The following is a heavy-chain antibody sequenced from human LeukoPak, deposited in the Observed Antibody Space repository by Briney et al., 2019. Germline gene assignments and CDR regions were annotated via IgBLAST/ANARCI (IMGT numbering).Heavy chain of an antibody. CDR1: GGSISNSRYDWY. D-gene: IGHD4-17*01. CDR3: ARVGGVGYGDYSPPPFDY. CDR2: IYYSGST. J-gene: IGHJ4*02. Sequence: SGTLSLTCTVSGGSISNSRYDWYWGWIRQPPGKGLEWIGSIYYSGSTYYNSSLKSRVTISVDTSKNKFSLKLSSVTAADTAVYYCARVGGVGYGDYSPPPFDYWGQGTLVTVSS. V-gene: IGHV4-39*01.